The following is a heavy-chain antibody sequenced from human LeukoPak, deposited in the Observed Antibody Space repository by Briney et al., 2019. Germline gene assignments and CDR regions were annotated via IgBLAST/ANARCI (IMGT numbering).Heavy chain of an antibody. D-gene: IGHD6-19*01. CDR3: AIDARPGYDSGWSHFEQ. CDR2: ISGSKTNT. CDR1: TLILSIYA. J-gene: IGHJ4*02. V-gene: IGHV3-23*01. Sequence: GASLTLSCSPSTLILSIYAMRWARQSRGKGLECVPGISGSKTNTYYAGSVKGRFTISGDNSKNTLYLYMNSLRVDDTAVFFCAIDARPGYDSGWSHFEQWGQGTLVTVSS.